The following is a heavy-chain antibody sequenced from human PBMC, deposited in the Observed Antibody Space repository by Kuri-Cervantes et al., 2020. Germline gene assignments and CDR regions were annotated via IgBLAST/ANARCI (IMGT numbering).Heavy chain of an antibody. CDR1: GVSISPYY. CDR3: ARGPWTYYYYYYMDV. D-gene: IGHD3/OR15-3a*01. CDR2: IYYSGST. V-gene: IGHV4-59*12. Sequence: SETLSLTCSISGVSISPYYWSWIRQPPGKGLEWIGYIYYSGSTNYNPSLKSRVPISVDTSKNQFSLKLSSVTAADTAVYYCARGPWTYYYYYYMDVWGKGTTVTVSS. J-gene: IGHJ6*03.